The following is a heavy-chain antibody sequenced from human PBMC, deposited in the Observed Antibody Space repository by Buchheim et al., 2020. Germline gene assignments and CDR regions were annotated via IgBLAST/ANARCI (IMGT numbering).Heavy chain of an antibody. Sequence: QVQLVESGGGVVQPGRSLRLSCAASGFTFSNYGMHWVRQAPGKGLEWVAVIWYDGSNKYYADSVKGRFTISRDNSKNTLYLQMISLRAEDTAVYYCARVLVVGYYGSGSGLDSWGQGTL. CDR1: GFTFSNYG. V-gene: IGHV3-33*01. CDR3: ARVLVVGYYGSGSGLDS. CDR2: IWYDGSNK. D-gene: IGHD3-10*01. J-gene: IGHJ4*02.